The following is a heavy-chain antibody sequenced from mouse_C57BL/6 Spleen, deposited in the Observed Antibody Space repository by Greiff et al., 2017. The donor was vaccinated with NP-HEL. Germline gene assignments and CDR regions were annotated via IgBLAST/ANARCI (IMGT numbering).Heavy chain of an antibody. V-gene: IGHV1-61*01. CDR2: IYPSDSET. Sequence: QVQLQQPGAELVRPGSSVKLSCKASGYTFTSYWMDWVKQRPGQGLEWIGNIYPSDSETHYNQKFKDKATLTVDKSSSPAYMQRSSLTSEDAAVYYCARTPDWYFDVWGTGTTVTVSS. CDR1: GYTFTSYW. J-gene: IGHJ1*03. CDR3: ARTPDWYFDV.